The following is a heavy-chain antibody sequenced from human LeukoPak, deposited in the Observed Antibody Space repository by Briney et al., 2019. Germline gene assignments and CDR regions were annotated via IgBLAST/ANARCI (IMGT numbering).Heavy chain of an antibody. Sequence: GGSLRLSCSASGFTFSSYAMHWVRQAPGKGLEYVSAISSNGGSTYYADSVKGRFPISRDNSKNTLYLQMSSLRAEDTAVYYCVKDRIAVAGPDFDYWGQGTLDTVSS. CDR1: GFTFSSYA. J-gene: IGHJ4*02. CDR2: ISSNGGST. V-gene: IGHV3-64D*06. D-gene: IGHD6-19*01. CDR3: VKDRIAVAGPDFDY.